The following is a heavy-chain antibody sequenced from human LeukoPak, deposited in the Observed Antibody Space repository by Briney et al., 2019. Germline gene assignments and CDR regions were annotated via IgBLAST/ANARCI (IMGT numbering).Heavy chain of an antibody. CDR3: ARVPPVYTAYYYYYYMDV. CDR2: IYHSGST. Sequence: PSQTLSLTCTVSGGSISSGDYYWSWIRQPPGKGLEWIGYIYHSGSTYYNPSLKSRVTISADTSKNQFSLKLSSVTAADTAVYYCARVPPVYTAYYYYYYMDVWGKGTTVTVSS. D-gene: IGHD5-18*01. J-gene: IGHJ6*03. V-gene: IGHV4-30-4*08. CDR1: GGSISSGDYY.